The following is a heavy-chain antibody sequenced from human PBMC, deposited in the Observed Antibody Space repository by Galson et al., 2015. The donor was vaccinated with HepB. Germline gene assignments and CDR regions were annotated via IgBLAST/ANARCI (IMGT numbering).Heavy chain of an antibody. Sequence: QSGAEVKKPGESLKISCKGSGYSFTSYWIGWVRQMPGKGLEWMGIIYPGDSDTRYSPSFQGQVTISADKSISTAYLQWSSLKASDTAMYYCARPPAYCGGDCYSDAFDIWGQGTMVTVSS. CDR2: IYPGDSDT. J-gene: IGHJ3*02. CDR3: ARPPAYCGGDCYSDAFDI. D-gene: IGHD2-21*02. V-gene: IGHV5-51*01. CDR1: GYSFTSYW.